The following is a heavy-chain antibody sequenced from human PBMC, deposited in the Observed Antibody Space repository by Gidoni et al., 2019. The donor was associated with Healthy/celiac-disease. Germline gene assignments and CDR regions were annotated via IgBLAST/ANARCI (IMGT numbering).Heavy chain of an antibody. V-gene: IGHV3-23*01. D-gene: IGHD3-22*01. CDR1: GFTFSSYA. J-gene: IGHJ3*02. CDR3: APRALISSGYDDAFDI. Sequence: EVQLLESGGGLVQPGGSLSLSCAASGFTFSSYAMSWVRQAPGKGLEWVSAMSGSGGSTYDADSVKGRFTISRDNSKNTLYLQMNSLRAEDTAVYYCAPRALISSGYDDAFDIWGQGTMVTVSS. CDR2: MSGSGGST.